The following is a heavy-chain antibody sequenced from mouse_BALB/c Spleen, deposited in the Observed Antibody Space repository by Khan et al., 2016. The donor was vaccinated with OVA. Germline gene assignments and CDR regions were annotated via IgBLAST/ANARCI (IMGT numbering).Heavy chain of an antibody. CDR1: GYSFTSYW. D-gene: IGHD2-4*01. V-gene: IGHV1-5*01. Sequence: EVQLQQSGTVLARPGASVKMSCKASGYSFTSYWMHWVKQRPGKGLEWIGDIYPGISDTRYNQKFKGKAKLTAVTSASTAYMEFSSLTDEDSAVYYCTRSYDSYYFDYWGQGTTLTVSS. J-gene: IGHJ2*01. CDR2: IYPGISDT. CDR3: TRSYDSYYFDY.